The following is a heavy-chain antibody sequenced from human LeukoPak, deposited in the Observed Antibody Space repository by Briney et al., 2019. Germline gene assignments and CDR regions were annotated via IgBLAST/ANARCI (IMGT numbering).Heavy chain of an antibody. Sequence: SETLSLTCTVSGGSISSYYWSWIRQPPGKGLEWIGYIYYSGSTNYNPSLKSRVTISVDKSKNQFSLKLSSVTAADTAVYYCARVGDIVATFDYWAREPWSPSPQ. CDR2: IYYSGST. D-gene: IGHD5-12*01. CDR1: GGSISSYY. CDR3: ARVGDIVATFDY. V-gene: IGHV4-59*12. J-gene: IGHJ4*02.